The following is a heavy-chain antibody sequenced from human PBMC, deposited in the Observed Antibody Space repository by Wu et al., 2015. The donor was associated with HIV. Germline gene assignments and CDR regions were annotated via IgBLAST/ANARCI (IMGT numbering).Heavy chain of an antibody. V-gene: IGHV1-69*05. D-gene: IGHD1-1*01. CDR3: ARAPGVESGYYYYYTLDV. CDR1: GGTFSSFS. J-gene: IGHJ6*02. CDR2: IIPLFGTA. Sequence: QVQLVQSGAEVKKPGSSVKVSCKASGGTFSSFSVSWVRQAPGQGLEWMGGIIPLFGTAHSAQKFQDRVTISTDDSSATVYMEMRSLTSEDTAIYYCARAPGVESGYYYYYTLDVWG.